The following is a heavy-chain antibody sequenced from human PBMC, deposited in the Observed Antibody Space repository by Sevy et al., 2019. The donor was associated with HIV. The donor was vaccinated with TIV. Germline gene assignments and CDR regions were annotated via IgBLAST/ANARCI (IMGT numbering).Heavy chain of an antibody. CDR3: AGAGMGAKGFDY. J-gene: IGHJ4*02. V-gene: IGHV3-23*01. CDR2: ISASGGST. CDR1: GFIFNSYV. D-gene: IGHD1-26*01. Sequence: GGSLRLSCAASGFIFNSYVMSWVRQAPGKGLEWLSGISASGGSTFYADSVKGRFTISRDNFKNALYLEMNSLRVEDTAVYYCAGAGMGAKGFDYWGQGTLVTVSS.